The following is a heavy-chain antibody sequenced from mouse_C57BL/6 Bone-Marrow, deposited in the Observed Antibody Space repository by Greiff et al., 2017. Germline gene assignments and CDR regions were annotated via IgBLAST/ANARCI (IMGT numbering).Heavy chain of an antibody. CDR3: ARHGYYFYWYFDV. CDR2: IHPNSGST. J-gene: IGHJ1*03. D-gene: IGHD2-3*01. CDR1: GYTFTSYW. Sequence: QVQLQQPGAELVKPGASVKLSCKASGYTFTSYWMHWVKQRPGQGLEWIGMIHPNSGSTNYNEKFKSKATRTVDKSSSTAYRQLSSLTSEDSAVYYCARHGYYFYWYFDVWGTGTTVTVSS. V-gene: IGHV1-64*01.